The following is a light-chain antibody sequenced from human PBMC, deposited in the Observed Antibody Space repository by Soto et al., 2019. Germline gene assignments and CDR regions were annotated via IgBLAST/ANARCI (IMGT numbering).Light chain of an antibody. Sequence: EIVMTQSPATLSVSPGERATLSCRASQSVSNNLAWYQQKPGRAPRIIIYAASTRATGIPGRFSASASGTEFTLTITSLKYEDFAVYYCQQYDNWTRTFGQGTKVDIK. CDR1: QSVSNN. J-gene: IGKJ1*01. CDR3: QQYDNWTRT. V-gene: IGKV3-15*01. CDR2: AAS.